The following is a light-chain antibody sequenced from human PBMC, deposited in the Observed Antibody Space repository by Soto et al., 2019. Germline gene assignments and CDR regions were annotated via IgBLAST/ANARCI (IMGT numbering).Light chain of an antibody. CDR1: SSDVGAYNF. J-gene: IGLJ1*01. CDR3: CSYAGSNYV. Sequence: QSALTQPRSVSGPPGQSVTISCTGTSSDVGAYNFVSWFQQHPGKAPKLLISDVNKRPSGVPDRFSGSKSGNTASLTISGLQAEDEADYYCCSYAGSNYVFGTGTKVTVL. CDR2: DVN. V-gene: IGLV2-11*01.